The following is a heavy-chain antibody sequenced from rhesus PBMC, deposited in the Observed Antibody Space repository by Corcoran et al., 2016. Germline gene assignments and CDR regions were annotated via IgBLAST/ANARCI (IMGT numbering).Heavy chain of an antibody. CDR2: INPSSGNR. V-gene: IGHV1-200*01. CDR1: GYTFISYR. CDR3: ARGEGSSYGFFDY. D-gene: IGHD4-29*01. J-gene: IGHJ4*01. Sequence: QVQLVQSGADVKKPGASVKLSCKASGYTFISYRINWVRQDPGPGLEWMGWINPSSGNRGYAQNFQGRVTMTRDTSTSTAYMDLSSLRSEDTAVYYCARGEGSSYGFFDYWGQGVLVTVSS.